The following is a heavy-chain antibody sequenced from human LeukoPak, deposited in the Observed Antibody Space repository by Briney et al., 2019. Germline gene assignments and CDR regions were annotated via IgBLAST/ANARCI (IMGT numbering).Heavy chain of an antibody. CDR1: GYTFTGYY. V-gene: IGHV1-2*02. D-gene: IGHD6-13*01. CDR2: INPNSGGT. J-gene: IGHJ5*02. Sequence: ASVKVSCKASGYTFTGYYMHWVRRAPGQGLEWMGWINPNSGGTNYAQRFQGRVTMTRDTSISTAYMELSRLRSDDTAVYYCARPLRSSWYEVDNWFDPWGQGTLVTVSS. CDR3: ARPLRSSWYEVDNWFDP.